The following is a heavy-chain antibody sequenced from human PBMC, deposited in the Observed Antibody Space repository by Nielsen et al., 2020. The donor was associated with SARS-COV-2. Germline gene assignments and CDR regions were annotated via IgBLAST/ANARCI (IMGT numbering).Heavy chain of an antibody. Sequence: SVKVSCKASGFTFTSSAVQWVRQARGQRLEWIGWIVVGSGNTNYAQKFQERVTITRDMSTSTAYMELSRLRSDDTAVYYCARTVAGFHFDYWGQGTLVTVSS. CDR3: ARTVAGFHFDY. CDR2: IVVGSGNT. J-gene: IGHJ4*02. CDR1: GFTFTSSA. D-gene: IGHD6-19*01. V-gene: IGHV1-58*01.